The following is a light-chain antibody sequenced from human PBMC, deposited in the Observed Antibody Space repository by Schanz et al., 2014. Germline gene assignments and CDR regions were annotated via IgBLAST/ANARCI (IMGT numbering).Light chain of an antibody. CDR3: QQYNNWPPLYT. V-gene: IGKV3-15*01. Sequence: EVVLTQSPATLSLSPGERATLSCRASQSVSSNLAWYQQKPGQAPRLLIYGASTRATGVPARFSGSGSGTDFTLTISSLQPEDFAVYYCQQYNNWPPLYTFGQGTKLEIK. J-gene: IGKJ2*01. CDR1: QSVSSN. CDR2: GAS.